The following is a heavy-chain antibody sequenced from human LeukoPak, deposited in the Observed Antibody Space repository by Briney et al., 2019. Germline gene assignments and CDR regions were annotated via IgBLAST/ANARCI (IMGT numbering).Heavy chain of an antibody. J-gene: IGHJ4*02. V-gene: IGHV4-39*01. Sequence: SETLSLTCTVSGGSISSSSYYWGWIRQPPGKGLEWIGSIYYSGSTYYNPPLKSRVTISVDTSKNQFSLKLSSVTAADTAVYYCARRRRGDYCSSTSCYLDYWGQGTLVTVSS. CDR3: ARRRRGDYCSSTSCYLDY. D-gene: IGHD2-2*01. CDR2: IYYSGST. CDR1: GGSISSSSYY.